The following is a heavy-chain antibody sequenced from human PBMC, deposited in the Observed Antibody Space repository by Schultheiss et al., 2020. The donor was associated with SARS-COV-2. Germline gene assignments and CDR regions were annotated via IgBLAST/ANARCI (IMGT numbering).Heavy chain of an antibody. V-gene: IGHV4-61*01. CDR3: ARDSGDAFDI. D-gene: IGHD7-27*01. J-gene: IGHJ3*02. Sequence: SETLSLTCAVSGYSISSGYYWGWIRQPPGKGLEWIGYIYYSGSTNYNPSLKSRVTISVDTSKNQFSLKLSSVTAADTAVYYCARDSGDAFDIWGQGTMVTVSS. CDR2: IYYSGST. CDR1: GYSISSGYY.